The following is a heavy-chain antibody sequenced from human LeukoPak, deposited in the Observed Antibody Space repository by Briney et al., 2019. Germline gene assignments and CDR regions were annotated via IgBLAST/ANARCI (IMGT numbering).Heavy chain of an antibody. D-gene: IGHD1-26*01. CDR3: ARGRGYGGNYLRSFDI. V-gene: IGHV4-59*08. CDR1: GGSLSSYF. CDR2: NSGST. J-gene: IGHJ3*02. Sequence: SETLSLTCTVSGGSLSSYFWSWIRQPPGKGLEWIGYNSGSTNYNASLKSRVTILLVRSKNQFSLNLSSVTAADTAVYYCARGRGYGGNYLRSFDIWGQVTMVTVSS.